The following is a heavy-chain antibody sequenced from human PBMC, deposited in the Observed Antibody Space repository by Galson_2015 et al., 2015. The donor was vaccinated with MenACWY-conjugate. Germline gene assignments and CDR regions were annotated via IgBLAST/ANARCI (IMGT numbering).Heavy chain of an antibody. Sequence: SETLSLTCTVSGGSVGSSRYSWGWIRQTPGMGLEWIGNVHYSGINYHNPPLTSRVTISVDTSKTHFSLDLKSVTAADTAVYYCVKLGLCSGGNCHPHRRYWYFDLWGRGTRVTVSS. CDR3: VKLGLCSGGNCHPHRRYWYFDL. CDR2: VHYSGIN. V-gene: IGHV4-39*02. CDR1: GGSVGSSRYS. J-gene: IGHJ2*01. D-gene: IGHD2-15*01.